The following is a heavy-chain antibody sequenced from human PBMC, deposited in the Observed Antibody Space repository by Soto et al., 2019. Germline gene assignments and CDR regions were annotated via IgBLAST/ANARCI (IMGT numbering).Heavy chain of an antibody. V-gene: IGHV3-30*18. CDR2: ISPDGSNK. J-gene: IGHJ3*02. CDR3: AKGRGVGLRDAFDI. D-gene: IGHD5-12*01. CDR1: GFSFSSYG. Sequence: GGSLRLSCAASGFSFSSYGMHWVRQAPGKGLEWVAVISPDGSNKDYADSVKGRFTISRDNSKNTLYLQMNSLRVEDTAVYYCAKGRGVGLRDAFDIWGQGTMVTVSS.